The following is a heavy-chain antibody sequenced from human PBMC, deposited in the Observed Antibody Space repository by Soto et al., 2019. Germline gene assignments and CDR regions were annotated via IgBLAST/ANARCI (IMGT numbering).Heavy chain of an antibody. D-gene: IGHD6-13*01. V-gene: IGHV3-30*18. J-gene: IGHJ6*02. Sequence: PVGSLRLSCAASGFTFSSYGMHWVRQAPGKGLEWVAVISYDGSNKYYADSVKGRFTISRDNSKNTLYLQMNSLRAEDTAVYYCAKEVSSSSWSRLNGMDVWGQGTTVTVSS. CDR3: AKEVSSSSWSRLNGMDV. CDR2: ISYDGSNK. CDR1: GFTFSSYG.